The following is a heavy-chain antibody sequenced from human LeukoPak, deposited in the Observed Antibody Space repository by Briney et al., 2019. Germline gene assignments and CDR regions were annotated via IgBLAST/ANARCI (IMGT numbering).Heavy chain of an antibody. CDR3: ARSSDGDYYYYFDY. Sequence: GSLRLSCAASGFTFSSYAMHWVRQAPGKGLEWVAVISYDGSNKYYADSVKGRFTVSRDNSKNTLYLQMNSLRAEDTAVYYCARSSDGDYYYYFDYWGQGTLVTVSS. J-gene: IGHJ4*02. CDR2: ISYDGSNK. V-gene: IGHV3-30*14. CDR1: GFTFSSYA. D-gene: IGHD4-17*01.